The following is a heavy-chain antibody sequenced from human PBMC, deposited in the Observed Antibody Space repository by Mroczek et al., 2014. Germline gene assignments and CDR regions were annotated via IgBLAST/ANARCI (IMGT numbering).Heavy chain of an antibody. CDR2: ISGSGGST. D-gene: IGHD3-3*01. J-gene: IGHJ3*02. CDR3: AKLEWAYYDFWSGPDAFDI. CDR1: GFTFSSYA. Sequence: VQLVQSGGGLVQPGGSLRLSCAASGFTFSSYAMSWVRQAPGKGLEWVSAISGSGGSTYYADSVKGRFTISRDNSKNTLYLQMNSLRAEDTAVYYCAKLEWAYYDFWSGPDAFDIWGQGTMVTVSS. V-gene: IGHV3-23*04.